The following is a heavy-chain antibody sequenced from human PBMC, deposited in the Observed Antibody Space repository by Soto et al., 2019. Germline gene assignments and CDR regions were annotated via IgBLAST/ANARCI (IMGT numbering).Heavy chain of an antibody. Sequence: GASVNVSCKASGYTFTSYGISWVRQAPGQGLEWMGWISAYNGNTNYAQKLQGRVTMTTDTSTSTAYMELRSLRSDDTAVYYCARSYGDYPTNAFDIWGQGTMVTVSS. D-gene: IGHD4-17*01. CDR1: GYTFTSYG. V-gene: IGHV1-18*01. J-gene: IGHJ3*02. CDR3: ARSYGDYPTNAFDI. CDR2: ISAYNGNT.